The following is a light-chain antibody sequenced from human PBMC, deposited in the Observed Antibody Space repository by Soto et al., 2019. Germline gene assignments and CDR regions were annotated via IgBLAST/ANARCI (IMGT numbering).Light chain of an antibody. V-gene: IGKV2-28*01. Sequence: DIVLTQSPLSLPVTPGESASISCKASQSLLLSSGNSYLDWYLQKPGQSPQLLIYLGSTRASGVPDRFSGSGSGTDFTLEISTVEAEDVGVYYCAQALQTVTFGGGTKVDIK. CDR3: AQALQTVT. CDR2: LGS. J-gene: IGKJ4*01. CDR1: QSLLLSSGNSY.